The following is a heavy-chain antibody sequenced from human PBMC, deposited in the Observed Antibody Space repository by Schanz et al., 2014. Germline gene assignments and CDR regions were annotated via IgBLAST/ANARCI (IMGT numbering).Heavy chain of an antibody. CDR1: EFTFSSYK. Sequence: EVQLVESGGGLVKPGGSLRLSCEASEFTFSSYKMNWVRQAPGKGLEWVSFISSSGSYIHYADSVKGRFTISRDNAKNTLYLQMNSLRAEDTAVYYCAKQIHYDILTVTRNWGQGTLVTVSS. D-gene: IGHD3-9*01. V-gene: IGHV3-21*01. J-gene: IGHJ4*02. CDR3: AKQIHYDILTVTRN. CDR2: ISSSGSYI.